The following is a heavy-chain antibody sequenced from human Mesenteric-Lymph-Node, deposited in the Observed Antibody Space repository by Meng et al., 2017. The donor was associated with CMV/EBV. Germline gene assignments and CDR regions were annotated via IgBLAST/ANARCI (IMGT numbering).Heavy chain of an antibody. CDR3: ARTFAITKVITANMNWYDH. Sequence: TLNSYPIHWGRQVPGQGLEWMGMINPSGGSTSYAQKFQGRVTMTRDTSTSTVYMELSSLRSEDTAVYYCARTFAITKVITANMNWYDHWGQGTLVTVSS. V-gene: IGHV1-46*02. D-gene: IGHD5-18*01. CDR1: TLNSYP. J-gene: IGHJ5*02. CDR2: INPSGGST.